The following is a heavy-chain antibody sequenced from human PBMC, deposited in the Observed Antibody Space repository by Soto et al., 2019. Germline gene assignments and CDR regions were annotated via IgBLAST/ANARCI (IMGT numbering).Heavy chain of an antibody. CDR1: GFTFDDYT. CDR3: AKDRELGCYGGIFDY. J-gene: IGHJ4*02. D-gene: IGHD4-17*01. CDR2: ISWDGGST. V-gene: IGHV3-43*01. Sequence: EVQLVESGGVVVQPGGSLRLSCAASGFTFDDYTMHWVRQAPGKGLEWVSLISWDGGSTYYADSVKGRFTISRDNSKNSLYLQMNSLRTEDTALYYCAKDRELGCYGGIFDYWGQGTLVTVSS.